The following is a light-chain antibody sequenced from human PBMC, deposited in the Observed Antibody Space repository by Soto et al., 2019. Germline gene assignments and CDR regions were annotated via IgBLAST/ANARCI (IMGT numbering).Light chain of an antibody. CDR2: AAS. Sequence: DIQMTQSPSSLSASVGDRVTITCRASQSISSSLNWYQQKPGKAPKLLMYAASSLQTGVPSRFSGSGSGTDFTLTISSLQPEDFATYYCQQSYSTPWTFGQGTKVEIK. CDR1: QSISSS. CDR3: QQSYSTPWT. V-gene: IGKV1-39*01. J-gene: IGKJ1*01.